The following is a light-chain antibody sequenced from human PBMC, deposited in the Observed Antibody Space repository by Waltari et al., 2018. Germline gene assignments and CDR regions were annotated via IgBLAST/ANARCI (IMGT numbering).Light chain of an antibody. J-gene: IGKJ3*01. V-gene: IGKV3-15*01. CDR2: GAS. Sequence: EIVMTQSPATLSVSPGERAPLSCRASQSISSQLAWSQQKPGQAPRLLIYGASTRATGIPARFSGSGSGTEVTLTISSLQSEDFAVYFCQQYHESPPITFGPGTKVDIK. CDR1: QSISSQ. CDR3: QQYHESPPIT.